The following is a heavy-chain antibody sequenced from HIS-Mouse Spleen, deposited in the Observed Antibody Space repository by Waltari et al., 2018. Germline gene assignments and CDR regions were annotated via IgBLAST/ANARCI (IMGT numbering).Heavy chain of an antibody. Sequence: QLQLQESGPGLVKPSETLSLTCTVSGGSLSSSSYYWGWIRQPPGKGLEWIGSIYYSGSTHYDPSLKSRVTISVDTSKNQCSLKLSSVTAADTAVYYCAREIPYSSSWYDWYFDLWGRGTLVTVSS. D-gene: IGHD6-13*01. CDR1: GGSLSSSSYY. CDR3: AREIPYSSSWYDWYFDL. J-gene: IGHJ2*01. V-gene: IGHV4-39*07. CDR2: IYYSGST.